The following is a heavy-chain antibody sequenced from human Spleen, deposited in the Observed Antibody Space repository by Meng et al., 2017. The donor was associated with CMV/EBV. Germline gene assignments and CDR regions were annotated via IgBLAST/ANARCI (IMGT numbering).Heavy chain of an antibody. CDR3: AGPDDMGSSPHDPFDM. J-gene: IGHJ3*02. V-gene: IGHV4-30-4*08. D-gene: IGHD1-14*01. Sequence: SETLSLTCTVSGGSVSTGDYYWSWVRQPPGKGLEWIGYIYNSGTTYYNPSLKSRAGISIGTSRNQFSLKLSSVTAADTAVYYCAGPDDMGSSPHDPFDMWGQGTMVTVSS. CDR1: GGSVSTGDYY. CDR2: IYNSGTT.